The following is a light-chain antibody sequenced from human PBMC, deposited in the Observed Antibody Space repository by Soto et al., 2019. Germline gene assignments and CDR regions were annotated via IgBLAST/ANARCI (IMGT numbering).Light chain of an antibody. CDR1: QSVTNRY. CDR2: GIS. CDR3: QQYNNWPRT. J-gene: IGKJ1*01. V-gene: IGKV3D-15*01. Sequence: ESVLTQSPGTLSLSPGERATLSCRASQSVTNRYFAWYQQRPGQAPRLLIYGISNRATGIPDRFSGSGSGTEFTLTISSLQSEDFAVYYCQQYNNWPRTFGQGTKVDIK.